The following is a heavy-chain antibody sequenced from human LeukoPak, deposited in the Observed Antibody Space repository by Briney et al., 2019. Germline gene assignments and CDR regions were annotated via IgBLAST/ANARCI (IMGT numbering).Heavy chain of an antibody. J-gene: IGHJ4*02. Sequence: SETLSLTCTVSGGSINNYYCSWIRQSPGKGLEWIGSRLFTGSASYNSSLRSRATISMGTSKNQFSLKLTSVTAADTAVYYCASTVAGVRELAWGQGTLVTVSS. D-gene: IGHD6-19*01. CDR1: GGSINNYY. CDR3: ASTVAGVRELA. V-gene: IGHV4-59*01. CDR2: RLFTGSA.